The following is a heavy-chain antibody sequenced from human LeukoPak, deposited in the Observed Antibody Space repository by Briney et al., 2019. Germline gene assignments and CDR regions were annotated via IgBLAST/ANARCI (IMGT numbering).Heavy chain of an antibody. CDR2: IRSDGSDA. D-gene: IGHD6-19*01. CDR1: GFTFSDIW. J-gene: IGHJ4*02. V-gene: IGHV3-74*01. CDR3: ARRPVAGMVR. Sequence: GGSLRLSCAASGFTFSDIWMHWVRQVPGKGLVWVSRIRSDGSDARYAESVKGRFTISRDNAKNTLYLQMNSLRDEDTAVYYCARRPVAGMVRWGQGTLVTVSS.